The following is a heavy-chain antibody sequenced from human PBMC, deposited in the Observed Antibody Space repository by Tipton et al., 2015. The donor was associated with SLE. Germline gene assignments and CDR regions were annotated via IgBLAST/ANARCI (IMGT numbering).Heavy chain of an antibody. Sequence: GLVKPSQTLSLTCAISGDSVSSNSAAWNWIRQSPSRGLEWLGRTYYRSKWYNDYAVSLKSRIIINPDTSKNHFSLQLNSVTPEDTAVYFCTRDNWNDAGRFDLWGQGTLVTVSS. D-gene: IGHD1-1*01. J-gene: IGHJ5*02. V-gene: IGHV6-1*01. CDR2: TYYRSKWYN. CDR1: GDSVSSNSAA. CDR3: TRDNWNDAGRFDL.